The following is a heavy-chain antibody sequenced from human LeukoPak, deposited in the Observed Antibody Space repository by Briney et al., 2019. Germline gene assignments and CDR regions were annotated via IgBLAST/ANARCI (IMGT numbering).Heavy chain of an antibody. CDR2: IYHSGST. V-gene: IGHV4-38-2*02. J-gene: IGHJ5*02. D-gene: IGHD3-10*01. CDR3: ARGSRLWFGELLDWFDP. Sequence: SETLSLTCTVSGYSISSGYYWGWTRQPPGKGLEWIGSIYHSGSTYYNPSLKSRVTISVDTSKNQFSLKLSSVTAADTAVYYCARGSRLWFGELLDWFDPWGQGTLVTVSS. CDR1: GYSISSGYY.